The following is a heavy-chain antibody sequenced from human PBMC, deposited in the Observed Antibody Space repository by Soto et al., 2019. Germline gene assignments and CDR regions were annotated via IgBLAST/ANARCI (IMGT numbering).Heavy chain of an antibody. V-gene: IGHV1-69*12. CDR3: AREDKPGGYTPPGTSGFDS. D-gene: IGHD5-12*01. J-gene: IGHJ4*02. Sequence: QVHLVQAGAEVKKPGSSVKVSCKASGGTFSTYAISWVRQAPGQGLEWMGGIIPIYGTANYAQKFQGRLTMTADETTSTVYMELSSLRSDDTAVYYCAREDKPGGYTPPGTSGFDSWGQETLVTVSS. CDR2: IIPIYGTA. CDR1: GGTFSTYA.